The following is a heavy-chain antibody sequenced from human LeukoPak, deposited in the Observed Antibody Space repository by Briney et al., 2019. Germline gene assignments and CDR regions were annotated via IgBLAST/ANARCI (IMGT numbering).Heavy chain of an antibody. CDR1: GVTFSSYS. CDR3: AKSTRAVMAMMDV. D-gene: IGHD3-16*01. J-gene: IGHJ6*04. CDR2: ISSRSTYI. Sequence: GGSLRLSCAASGVTFSSYSMNWVRQAPGKGLEWVSSISSRSTYIYYADSVKGRFTISRDNAKDSLYLQMNSLRAEDTAVYFCAKSTRAVMAMMDVWGKGATVTVSS. V-gene: IGHV3-21*01.